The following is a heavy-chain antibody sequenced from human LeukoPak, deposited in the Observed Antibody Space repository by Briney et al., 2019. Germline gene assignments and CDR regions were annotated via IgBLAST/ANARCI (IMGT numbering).Heavy chain of an antibody. Sequence: GGSLRLSCAASGFTFSSYAMSWVRQAPGKGLEWVSAISGSGGSTYYADSVKGRFTISRDNSKNTLYLQMNSLRAEDTAVYYCAKRAVHCSSTSCYYGGFDYWGQGTLVTVSS. D-gene: IGHD2-2*01. CDR2: ISGSGGST. V-gene: IGHV3-23*01. CDR3: AKRAVHCSSTSCYYGGFDY. J-gene: IGHJ4*02. CDR1: GFTFSSYA.